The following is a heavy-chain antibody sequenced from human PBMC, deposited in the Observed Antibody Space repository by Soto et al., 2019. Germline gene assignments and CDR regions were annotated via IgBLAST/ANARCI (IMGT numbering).Heavy chain of an antibody. CDR2: IFYSGST. Sequence: PSETLSLTCTVSGDSMRGYFWSWIRQPPGKGLEWIGYIFYSGSTSYNPSLKSRVTISIDTSRNQFSLNLTSVTAADTAVYYCARYSSSSCHPAYCFDYWGQGTLVTVSS. J-gene: IGHJ4*02. CDR3: ARYSSSSCHPAYCFDY. D-gene: IGHD2-15*01. V-gene: IGHV4-59*01. CDR1: GDSMRGYF.